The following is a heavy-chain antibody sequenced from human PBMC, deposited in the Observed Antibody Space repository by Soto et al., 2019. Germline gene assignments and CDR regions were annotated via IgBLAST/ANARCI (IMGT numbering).Heavy chain of an antibody. D-gene: IGHD2-8*01. CDR3: AKDPDIVTRAMKCISYFDY. J-gene: IGHJ4*02. CDR2: ISFDGSNT. V-gene: IGHV3-30*18. Sequence: QVQLVESGGGVVQPGRSLRLSCAASGFTFRSYAMHWVRQAPGKGLEWVAAISFDGSNTYYADSVKGRFTISRDNSENTLYLQMIGLIPADTPVYYDAKDPDIVTRAMKCISYFDYWGQGTLVTVSS. CDR1: GFTFRSYA.